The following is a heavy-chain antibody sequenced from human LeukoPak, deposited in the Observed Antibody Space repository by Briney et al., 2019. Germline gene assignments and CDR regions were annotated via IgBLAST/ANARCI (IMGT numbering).Heavy chain of an antibody. J-gene: IGHJ4*02. CDR1: GFTVSSNY. CDR3: ARDSYGGSGMI. Sequence: GGSLRLSCAASGFTVSSNYMSWVRQAPGKGLEWVSVTYSNGRTYYADSVKGRFTISRDNAKNSLYLQMNSLRAEDTAVYYCARDSYGGSGMIWGQGTLVTVSS. V-gene: IGHV3-53*01. CDR2: TYSNGRT. D-gene: IGHD3-10*01.